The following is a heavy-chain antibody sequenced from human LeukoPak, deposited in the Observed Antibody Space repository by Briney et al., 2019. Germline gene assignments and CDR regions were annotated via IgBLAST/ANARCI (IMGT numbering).Heavy chain of an antibody. D-gene: IGHD2-15*01. V-gene: IGHV1-69*06. CDR1: GGTFSSYA. CDR2: IIPIFGTA. CDR3: ARYCSGGSCYSTGAFDY. Sequence: SVKVSCKASGGTFSSYAISWVRQAPGQGLEWMGGIIPIFGTANYAQKFQGRVTITADKSTSTAYMELSSLRSEDTAVYYCARYCSGGSCYSTGAFDYWGQGTLVTVSS. J-gene: IGHJ4*02.